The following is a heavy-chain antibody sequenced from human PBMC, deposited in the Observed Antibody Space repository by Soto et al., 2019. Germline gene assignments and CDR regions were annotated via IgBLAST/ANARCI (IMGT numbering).Heavy chain of an antibody. V-gene: IGHV3-30-3*01. CDR3: ARSRHGSGSYTHFYYGLDV. Sequence: QVQLVESGGGVVQPGRSLRISCAASGFTFISYAMHWVRQAPGKGLEWVAVISFDGSTEYYADSVKGRFTISRDNSKNTVYLQMNSLRSADTAVYYCARSRHGSGSYTHFYYGLDVWGQGTTVTVSS. CDR1: GFTFISYA. CDR2: ISFDGSTE. D-gene: IGHD3-10*01. J-gene: IGHJ6*02.